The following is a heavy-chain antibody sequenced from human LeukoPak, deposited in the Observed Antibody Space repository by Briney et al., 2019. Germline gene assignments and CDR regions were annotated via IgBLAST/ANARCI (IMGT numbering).Heavy chain of an antibody. CDR3: ARDYGDYDIWFDP. V-gene: IGHV4-34*01. CDR2: INHSGST. D-gene: IGHD4-17*01. CDR1: GGSFSGYY. J-gene: IGHJ5*02. Sequence: SETLSLTCDVYGGSFSGYYWSWIRQPPGKGLEWIGEINHSGSTNYKASLKSRVTISVDTSKNEFSLRLSSVTAADTAVYYCARDYGDYDIWFDPWGQGTLVTVSS.